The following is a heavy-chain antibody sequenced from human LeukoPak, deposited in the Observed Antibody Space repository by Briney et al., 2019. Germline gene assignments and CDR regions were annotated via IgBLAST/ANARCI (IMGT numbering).Heavy chain of an antibody. Sequence: PSETLSLTCTVSGGSISSSSYYWGWIRQPPGKGLEWIGSIYYSGSTYYNPSLKSRVTISVDTSKNQFSLKLSSVTAADTAVYYCARGSSSLLDYYYYYMDVWGKGTTVTVSS. D-gene: IGHD6-13*01. V-gene: IGHV4-39*07. CDR3: ARGSSSLLDYYYYYMDV. CDR1: GGSISSSSYY. CDR2: IYYSGST. J-gene: IGHJ6*03.